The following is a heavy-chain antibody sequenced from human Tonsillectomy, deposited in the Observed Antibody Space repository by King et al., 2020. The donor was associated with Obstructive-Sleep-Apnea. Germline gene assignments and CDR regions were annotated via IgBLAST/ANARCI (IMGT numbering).Heavy chain of an antibody. J-gene: IGHJ5*02. CDR1: GGSVSSGSYY. CDR3: ARDLGDYYDSSGYGRYNWFDP. V-gene: IGHV4-61*01. D-gene: IGHD3-22*01. CDR2: IYYSGST. Sequence: VPLQESGPGLVKPSETLSLTCTVSGGSVSSGSYYWSWIRQPPGQGLEWIGYIYYSGSTNYNPSLKSRVTISVDTSKNQFSLKLSSVTAADTAVYYCARDLGDYYDSSGYGRYNWFDPWGQGTLVTVSS.